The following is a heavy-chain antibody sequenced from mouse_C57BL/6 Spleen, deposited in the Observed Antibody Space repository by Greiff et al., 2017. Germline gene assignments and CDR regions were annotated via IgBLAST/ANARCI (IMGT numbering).Heavy chain of an antibody. V-gene: IGHV5-17*01. D-gene: IGHD3-2*02. CDR1: GFTFSDSG. CDR3: ARGGSSGFAY. Sequence: ELMLVESGGGLVKPGGSLKLSCAASGFTFSDSGMHWVRQAPEKGLEWVAYISSGSSTIYYADTVKGRFTISRDNAKNTRFLQMTSLRSEDTAMYYCARGGSSGFAYWGQGTLVTVSA. J-gene: IGHJ3*01. CDR2: ISSGSSTI.